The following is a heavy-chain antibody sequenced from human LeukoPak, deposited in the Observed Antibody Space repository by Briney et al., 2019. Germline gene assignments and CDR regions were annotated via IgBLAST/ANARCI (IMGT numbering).Heavy chain of an antibody. CDR3: ARMPTSDWFDP. CDR2: IYYSGST. V-gene: IGHV4-31*03. Sequence: NPSETLSLTCTVSGVSISSGGYYWSWIRQHPGKGLEWIGYIYYSGSTYYNPSLKSRVTISVDTSKNQFSLKLSSVTAADTAVYYCARMPTSDWFDPWGQGTLVTVSS. J-gene: IGHJ5*02. D-gene: IGHD2-2*01. CDR1: GVSISSGGYY.